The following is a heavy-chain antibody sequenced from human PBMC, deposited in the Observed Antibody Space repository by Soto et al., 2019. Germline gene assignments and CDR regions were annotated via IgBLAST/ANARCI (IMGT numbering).Heavy chain of an antibody. CDR3: ASPTIAFYNWFDP. CDR1: GGSISSSSYY. D-gene: IGHD3-3*02. V-gene: IGHV4-39*01. Sequence: TLSLTCTVSGGSISSSSYYWGWIRQPPGKGLEWIGSIYYSGSTYYNPSLKSRVTISVDTSKNQFSLKLSSVTAADTAVYYCASPTIAFYNWFDPWGQGTLVTVSS. J-gene: IGHJ5*02. CDR2: IYYSGST.